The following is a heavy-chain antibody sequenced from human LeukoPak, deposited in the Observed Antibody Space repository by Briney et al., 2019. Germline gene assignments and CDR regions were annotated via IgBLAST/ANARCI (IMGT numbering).Heavy chain of an antibody. CDR2: INSDGSST. V-gene: IGHV3-74*01. J-gene: IGHJ4*02. D-gene: IGHD6-13*01. Sequence: GGSLRLSCAASGFTFSSYWMHWVRQAPGKGLVWVSRINSDGSSTSYADSVKGRFTISRDNAKNTLYLQMNSLRAEDTAAYYCATTIAAAGRDYWGQGTLVTVSS. CDR1: GFTFSSYW. CDR3: ATTIAAAGRDY.